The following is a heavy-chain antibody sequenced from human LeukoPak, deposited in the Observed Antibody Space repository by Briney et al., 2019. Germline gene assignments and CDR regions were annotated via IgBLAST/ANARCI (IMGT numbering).Heavy chain of an antibody. CDR1: GFTFSSYE. J-gene: IGHJ4*02. Sequence: GGSLRLSCAASGFTFSSYEMNWVRQAPGKGLEWVSYISSSGSTIYYADSVKGRFTISRDNAKNSLYLQMNSLRAEDTAVYYCAWGSYYYGSGSPHYWGQGTLVTVSS. D-gene: IGHD3-10*01. CDR2: ISSSGSTI. CDR3: AWGSYYYGSGSPHY. V-gene: IGHV3-48*03.